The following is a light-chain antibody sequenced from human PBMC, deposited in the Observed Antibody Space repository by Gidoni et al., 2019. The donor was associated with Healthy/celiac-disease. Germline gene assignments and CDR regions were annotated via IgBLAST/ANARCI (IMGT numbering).Light chain of an antibody. Sequence: EIVMTQSPATLSVSQGERATLSCRASQSVSSNLAWYQQKPGKAPRLLIYGASTRATGIPARFSGSGSGPEFTLTISSLQSEDFAVYYCQQYNNWPLTFGGXTKVEIK. CDR2: GAS. V-gene: IGKV3-15*01. CDR1: QSVSSN. CDR3: QQYNNWPLT. J-gene: IGKJ4*01.